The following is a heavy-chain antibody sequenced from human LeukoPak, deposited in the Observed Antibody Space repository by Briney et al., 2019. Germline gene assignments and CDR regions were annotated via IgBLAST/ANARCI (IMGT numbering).Heavy chain of an antibody. J-gene: IGHJ4*02. CDR2: IYYSGIT. CDR3: WRDLSGDHPFDY. D-gene: IGHD4-17*01. V-gene: IGHV4-59*01. CDR1: GGSISSYY. Sequence: SSETLSLTCTVSGGSISSYYWIWIRQPPGKGLEWIGYIYYSGITNYNPSLKSRVTLSVDTSKNQFSLKMSSVTAADTAWYFCWRDLSGDHPFDYRGQGTLVTVSS.